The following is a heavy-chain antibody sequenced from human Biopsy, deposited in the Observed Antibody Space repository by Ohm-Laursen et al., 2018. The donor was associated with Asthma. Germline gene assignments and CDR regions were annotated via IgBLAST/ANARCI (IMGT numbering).Heavy chain of an antibody. CDR2: ISVYNGNT. J-gene: IGHJ6*02. CDR1: GYTFNSAG. D-gene: IGHD3-10*01. Sequence: ASVKVSCKTSGYTFNSAGITWVRQAPGQGLEWMGWISVYNGNTKVAQKLQDRVTMITDTSTSTAYMELRSLRSDDTAVYFCAKAVDYSHYYGIDVWGQGTTVAVS. V-gene: IGHV1-18*01. CDR3: AKAVDYSHYYGIDV.